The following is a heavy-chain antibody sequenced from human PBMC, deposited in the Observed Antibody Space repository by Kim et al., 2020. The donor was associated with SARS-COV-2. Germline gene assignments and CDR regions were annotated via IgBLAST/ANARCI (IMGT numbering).Heavy chain of an antibody. D-gene: IGHD3-16*01. Sequence: YADSVKGRFTISRDNSKNTQYLQMSSLRPEDAGVYYCAREFAPAYYFDYWGQGTLVTVSS. CDR3: AREFAPAYYFDY. V-gene: IGHV3-30*03. J-gene: IGHJ4*02.